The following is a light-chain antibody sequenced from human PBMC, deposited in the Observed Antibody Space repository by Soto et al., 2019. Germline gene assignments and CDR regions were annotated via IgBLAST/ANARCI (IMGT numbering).Light chain of an antibody. Sequence: IPMTQSPSTLSASVGDRVTITCRASQSISNSLAWYQQKPGKAPNLLIYRASSLESEVPSRFSGSGSGTEFTLTISSLQPDDFATYYCQQYNNYPLTFGGGTKVEIK. CDR3: QQYNNYPLT. CDR1: QSISNS. V-gene: IGKV1-5*03. CDR2: RAS. J-gene: IGKJ4*01.